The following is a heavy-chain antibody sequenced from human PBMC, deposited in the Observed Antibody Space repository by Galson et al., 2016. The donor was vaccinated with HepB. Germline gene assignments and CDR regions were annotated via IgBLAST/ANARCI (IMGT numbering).Heavy chain of an antibody. CDR3: AMRGVYSNGYEFPPGFDP. D-gene: IGHD5-18*01. J-gene: IGHJ5*02. CDR2: VYDTGST. Sequence: SETLSLTCSVSGGSISRSNYYWAWIRQAPGKGLEWIGSVYDTGSTNYNPSLKSRVTISLEKSKNQFSLKLSSVTGADTAVYYCAMRGVYSNGYEFPPGFDPWGQGTPVTVSS. V-gene: IGHV4-39*07. CDR1: GGSISRSNYY.